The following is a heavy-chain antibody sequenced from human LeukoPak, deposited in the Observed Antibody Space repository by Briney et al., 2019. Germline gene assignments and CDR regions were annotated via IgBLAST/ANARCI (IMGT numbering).Heavy chain of an antibody. D-gene: IGHD6-19*01. V-gene: IGHV3-9*03. Sequence: PGGSLRLSCAASGFTFDAYAMHWVRQAPGKGLEWVSGISWNSGSIGYADSVKGRFTISRDNAKNSLYLQMNSLRAEDMALYYCAKDMGYSSGWYYFDYWGQGTLVTVSS. CDR2: ISWNSGSI. J-gene: IGHJ4*02. CDR3: AKDMGYSSGWYYFDY. CDR1: GFTFDAYA.